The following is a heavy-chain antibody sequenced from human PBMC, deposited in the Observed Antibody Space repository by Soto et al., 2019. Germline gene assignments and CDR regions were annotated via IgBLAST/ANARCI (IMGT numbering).Heavy chain of an antibody. CDR2: INLSGGST. D-gene: IGHD3-3*01. CDR1: GYTFTSYY. J-gene: IGHJ6*03. V-gene: IGHV1-46*03. CDR3: ARGYDFWSGSYYMDV. Sequence: QVQLVQSGAEVKKPGASVKVSCKASGYTFTSYYMHSVRQAPGQGLEWMGIINLSGGSTSYAQKFQGRVTMTRDTSTSTVYMELSSLRSEDTAVYYCARGYDFWSGSYYMDVWGKGTTVTVSS.